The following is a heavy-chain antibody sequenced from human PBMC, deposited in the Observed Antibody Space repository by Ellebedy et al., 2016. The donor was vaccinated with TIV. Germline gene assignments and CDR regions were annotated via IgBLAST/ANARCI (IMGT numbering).Heavy chain of an antibody. CDR3: TSYRWPHYADC. D-gene: IGHD5-24*01. CDR2: ITGGSTAI. J-gene: IGHJ4*02. V-gene: IGHV3-48*04. CDR1: GFTFSNSG. Sequence: GESLKISCSTSGFTFSNSGMNWVRQVPGKGLEWISYITGGSTAIYYADSVKGRFTISRDNAKNSLSLQVNSLRAEDTAVYYCTSYRWPHYADCWGQGTLVTVSS.